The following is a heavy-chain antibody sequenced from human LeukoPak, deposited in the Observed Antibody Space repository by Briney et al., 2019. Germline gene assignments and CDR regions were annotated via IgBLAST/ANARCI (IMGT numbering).Heavy chain of an antibody. Sequence: GGSLRLSCVASGFTFSGHWMHWVRQVPGKGLVAVSRIIPDGSATGYADSVKGRFTISRDNAENTLYLEMNSLTAEDTALYYCTRSGYSNGYDYWGQGTLVTVSS. CDR2: IIPDGSAT. CDR1: GFTFSGHW. V-gene: IGHV3-74*01. CDR3: TRSGYSNGYDY. D-gene: IGHD6-19*01. J-gene: IGHJ4*02.